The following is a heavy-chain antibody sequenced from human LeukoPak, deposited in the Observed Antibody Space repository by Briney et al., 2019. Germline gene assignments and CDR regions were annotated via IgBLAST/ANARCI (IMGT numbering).Heavy chain of an antibody. CDR3: ARVKNYDTAMVQSDAFDI. D-gene: IGHD5-18*01. CDR2: IYYSGST. CDR1: GGSISSGDYY. J-gene: IGHJ3*02. Sequence: SQTLSLTCTVSGGSISSGDYYWSWIRQPPGKGLEWIGYIYYSGSTYYNPSLKSRVTISVDTSKNQFSLKLSSVTAADTAVYYCARVKNYDTAMVQSDAFDIWGQGTMVTVSS. V-gene: IGHV4-30-4*01.